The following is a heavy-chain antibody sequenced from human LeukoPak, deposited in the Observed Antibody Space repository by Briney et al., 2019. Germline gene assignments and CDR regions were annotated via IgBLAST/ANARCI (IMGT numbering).Heavy chain of an antibody. Sequence: ASVKVSCQASGYTFTSYGISWVRQAPGQGLEWMGWISAYNGNTNYAQKLQGRVTMTTDTSTSTAYMELRSLRSDDTAVYYCARGGLRYFDWSSPNYYYYYMDVWGKGTTVTISS. J-gene: IGHJ6*03. CDR1: GYTFTSYG. CDR3: ARGGLRYFDWSSPNYYYYYMDV. CDR2: ISAYNGNT. D-gene: IGHD3-9*01. V-gene: IGHV1-18*01.